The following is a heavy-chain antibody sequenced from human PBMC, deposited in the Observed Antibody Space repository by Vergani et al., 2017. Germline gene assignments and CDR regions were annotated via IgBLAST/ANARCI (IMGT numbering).Heavy chain of an antibody. CDR3: SREQQLPRNCFDP. CDR2: IYYSGST. J-gene: IGHJ5*02. CDR1: GGSISSYY. D-gene: IGHD6-13*01. V-gene: IGHV4-59*12. Sequence: QVQLQESGPGLVKPSETLSLTCTVSGGSISSYYWSWIRQPPGKGVEWIGYIYYSGSTYYNPSLKSRVSISVDTSKNQFSLKLSSVTAADTAVYYCSREQQLPRNCFDPWGQGTLVTVSS.